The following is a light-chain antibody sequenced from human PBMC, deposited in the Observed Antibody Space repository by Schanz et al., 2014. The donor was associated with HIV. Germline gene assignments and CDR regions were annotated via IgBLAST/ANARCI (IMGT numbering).Light chain of an antibody. CDR3: QQYNNWPRT. CDR2: GAS. Sequence: EIVLTQSPGTLSLSPGERATLSCRASQSVSSSYLAWYQQKPGQAPRLLIYGASSRATGIPDRFSGSGSGTEFTLTISSLLSEDFAVYYCQQYNNWPRTFGPGTKVDIK. CDR1: QSVSSSY. V-gene: IGKV3-20*01. J-gene: IGKJ3*01.